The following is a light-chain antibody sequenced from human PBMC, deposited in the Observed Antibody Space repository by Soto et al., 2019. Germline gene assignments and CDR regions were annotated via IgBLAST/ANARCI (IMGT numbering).Light chain of an antibody. V-gene: IGKV3-11*01. CDR2: DAS. Sequence: PGDRATLSCMASQSVSSCLAWYQQKPGQAPRLLIYDASNRATGIPARFSGSGSGTDFTLTIASLQPDDFATYYCQQYETFSGTFGPGTKVDIK. CDR3: QQYETFSGT. CDR1: QSVSSC. J-gene: IGKJ1*01.